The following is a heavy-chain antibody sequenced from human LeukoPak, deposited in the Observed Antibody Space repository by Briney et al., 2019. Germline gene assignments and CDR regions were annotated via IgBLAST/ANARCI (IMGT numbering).Heavy chain of an antibody. CDR3: ARVGRGYSYGSLSDNWFDP. J-gene: IGHJ5*02. V-gene: IGHV1-18*04. CDR2: ISAYNGNT. D-gene: IGHD5-18*01. CDR1: GYTFTDYY. Sequence: ASVKVSCKASGYTFTDYYMHWVRQAPGQGLEWMGWISAYNGNTNYAQKLQGRVTMTTDTSTSTAYMELRSLRSDDTAVYYCARVGRGYSYGSLSDNWFDPWGQGTLVTVSS.